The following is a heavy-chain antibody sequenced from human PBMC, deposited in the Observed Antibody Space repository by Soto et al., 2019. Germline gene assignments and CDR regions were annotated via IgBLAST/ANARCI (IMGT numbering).Heavy chain of an antibody. Sequence: SETLSLTCAVPGGSISSGGYSWSWIRQPPGKGLEWIGYIYHSGSTYYNPSLKSRVTISVDRSKNQISLKLSSVTAADTAVYYCARGAHGYNWFDPWGQGTLVTVSS. CDR2: IYHSGST. J-gene: IGHJ5*02. CDR3: ARGAHGYNWFDP. V-gene: IGHV4-30-2*01. CDR1: GGSISSGGYS.